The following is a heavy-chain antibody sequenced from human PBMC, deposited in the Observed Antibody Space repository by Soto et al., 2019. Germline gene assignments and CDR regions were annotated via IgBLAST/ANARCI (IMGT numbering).Heavy chain of an antibody. CDR1: GYTFTSYA. CDR2: ISAYNGNT. CDR3: ASNPNYYDSSGYYYEIEYFQH. V-gene: IGHV1-18*01. D-gene: IGHD3-22*01. J-gene: IGHJ1*01. Sequence: QVQLVQSGAEVKKPGASVKVSCKASGYTFTSYAISWVRQAPGQGLEWMGWISAYNGNTNYAQKLQGRVTMTTDTSTSTAYMELRSLRSDDTAVYYCASNPNYYDSSGYYYEIEYFQHWGQGTLVTVSS.